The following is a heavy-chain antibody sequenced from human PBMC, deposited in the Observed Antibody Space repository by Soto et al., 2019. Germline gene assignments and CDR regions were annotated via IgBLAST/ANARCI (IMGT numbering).Heavy chain of an antibody. CDR2: INHGGST. J-gene: IGHJ4*02. D-gene: IGHD7-27*01. CDR1: GGSFSGYY. CDR3: ARGWGRMFDY. Sequence: QVQLQQWGAGLLKPSETLSLTCAVYGGSFSGYYWNWIRQPPGKGVEWIGEINHGGSTNYNPSLRXRVTLSVDTSKNQFSLKLSSVTAADTAVYYCARGWGRMFDYWGQGTLVTVSS. V-gene: IGHV4-34*01.